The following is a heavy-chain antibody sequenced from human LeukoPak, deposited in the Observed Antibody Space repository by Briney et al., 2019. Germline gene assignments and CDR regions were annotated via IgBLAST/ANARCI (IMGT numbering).Heavy chain of an antibody. CDR2: ISYIGST. Sequence: SETLSLTCTVSGGSFSSHYWSWIRQPPGKGLEWIGYISYIGSTNYNPSLKSRVTISVDTSKNQFSLKLSSVTAADTAVYYCARGQSYCSSTSCYAGYGMDVWGQGTTVTVSS. V-gene: IGHV4-59*11. D-gene: IGHD2-2*01. CDR3: ARGQSYCSSTSCYAGYGMDV. J-gene: IGHJ6*02. CDR1: GGSFSSHY.